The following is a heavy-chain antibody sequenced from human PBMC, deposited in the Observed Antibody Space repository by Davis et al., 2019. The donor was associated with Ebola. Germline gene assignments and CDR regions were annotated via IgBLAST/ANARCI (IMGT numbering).Heavy chain of an antibody. CDR1: GGTFSSYA. CDR2: ISAYNGNT. J-gene: IGHJ4*02. V-gene: IGHV1-18*01. Sequence: ASVKVSCKASGGTFSSYAISWVRQAPGQGLEWMGWISAYNGNTNYAQKLQGRVTMTTDTSTSTAYMELRSLRSEDTAVYYCAGNVPAAYYWGQGTLVTVSS. D-gene: IGHD2-2*01. CDR3: AGNVPAAYY.